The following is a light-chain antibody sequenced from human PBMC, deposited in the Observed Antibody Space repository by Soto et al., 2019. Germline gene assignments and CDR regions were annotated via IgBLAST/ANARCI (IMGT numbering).Light chain of an antibody. Sequence: QSALTQPASVSGCPGQSITISCTGTSSDVGGHNYVSWYQQHPGKAPKLMIYEVSNRPSGVSNRFSGSKSGNTASLTISGLQAEDEADYYCSSYTSSSTLYVFGTGTKLTVL. CDR3: SSYTSSSTLYV. J-gene: IGLJ1*01. CDR2: EVS. CDR1: SSDVGGHNY. V-gene: IGLV2-14*01.